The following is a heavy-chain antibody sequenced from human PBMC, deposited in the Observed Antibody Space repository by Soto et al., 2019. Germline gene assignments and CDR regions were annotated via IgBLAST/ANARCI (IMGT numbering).Heavy chain of an antibody. CDR2: ISGSGSKT. D-gene: IGHD3-3*01. J-gene: IGHJ4*02. V-gene: IGHV3-23*01. CDR1: GFTFSSHA. Sequence: GSLRLSCAASGFTFSSHAMSWVRQGPGKGLEWVSDISGSGSKTYYADSVKGRFTISRDNSKNTLYLQINSLRAEDTAVYYCAKDFSAASGYYTYWGQGTLVTVSS. CDR3: AKDFSAASGYYTY.